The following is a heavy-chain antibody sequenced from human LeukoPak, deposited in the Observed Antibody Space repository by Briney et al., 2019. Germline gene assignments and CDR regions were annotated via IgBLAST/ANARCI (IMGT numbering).Heavy chain of an antibody. J-gene: IGHJ5*02. CDR1: GGSISSGGYS. V-gene: IGHV4-30-2*01. CDR3: ARGQAIQLWFAGGNWFDP. CDR2: IYPSGST. Sequence: PSETLSLTCAVSGGSISSGGYSWSWIRQPPGKGLEWIGYIYPSGSTYYNPSLKSRVTISVDRSKNQFSLKLSSVTAADTAVYYCARGQAIQLWFAGGNWFDPWGQGTLVTVSS. D-gene: IGHD5-18*01.